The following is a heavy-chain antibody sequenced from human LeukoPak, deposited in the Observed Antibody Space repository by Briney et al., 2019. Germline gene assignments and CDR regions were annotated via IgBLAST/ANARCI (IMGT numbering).Heavy chain of an antibody. V-gene: IGHV4-59*02. CDR3: ARYPLAFDF. CDR2: IHHSGST. D-gene: IGHD6-6*01. Sequence: PSETPSLTCTVSGDSVTNHQWSWVRQPPGKGLEWIAYIHHSGSTNYNPSLKNRVTISMDTSKNQFSLRLISVTAADTAVYYCARYPLAFDFWGQGILVTVSS. J-gene: IGHJ4*02. CDR1: GDSVTNHQ.